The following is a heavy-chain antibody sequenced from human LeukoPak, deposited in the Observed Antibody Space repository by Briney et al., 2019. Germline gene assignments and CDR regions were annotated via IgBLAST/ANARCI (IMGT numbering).Heavy chain of an antibody. CDR1: GFTFSSYA. V-gene: IGHV3-23*01. Sequence: GGSLRLSCAASGFTFSSYAMSWVRQAPGKGLEWVSAISGGSADYADSVKGRFSISIDNSKNTLYLQMNSLRAEDTAVYYCAKDRSSRYDFWSGSFSHYYYYMDVWGKGTTVTVSS. D-gene: IGHD3-3*01. J-gene: IGHJ6*03. CDR3: AKDRSSRYDFWSGSFSHYYYYMDV. CDR2: ISGGSA.